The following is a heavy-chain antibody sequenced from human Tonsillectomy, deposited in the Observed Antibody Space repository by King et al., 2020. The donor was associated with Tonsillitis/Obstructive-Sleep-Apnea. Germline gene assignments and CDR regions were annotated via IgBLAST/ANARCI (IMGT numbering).Heavy chain of an antibody. CDR1: GFTFSSYA. D-gene: IGHD3-22*01. V-gene: IGHV3-30*04. CDR3: ASSRDSSGYYSALDY. Sequence: VQLVESGGGVVQPDRSLRLSCAASGFTFSSYAMHWVRQAPGKGLEWVAVISYDGSNKYYADSVKGRFTISRDNSKNTLSLQMNSLRAEDTAVYYCASSRDSSGYYSALDYWGQGTLVTVSS. CDR2: ISYDGSNK. J-gene: IGHJ4*02.